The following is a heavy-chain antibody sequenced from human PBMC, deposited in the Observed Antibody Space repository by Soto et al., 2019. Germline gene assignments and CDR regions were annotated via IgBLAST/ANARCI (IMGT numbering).Heavy chain of an antibody. V-gene: IGHV1-18*01. D-gene: IGHD3-10*01. CDR1: GYTFTSYG. CDR3: ARDAGRWLQLQSYFDY. Sequence: ASVKVSCKASGYTFTSYGISWVRQAPGQGLEWMGWISAYNGNTNYAQKLQGRVTMTTDTSTSTAYMELRSLRSDDTAVYYCARDAGRWLQLQSYFDYWGQGTMVTLSS. J-gene: IGHJ4*02. CDR2: ISAYNGNT.